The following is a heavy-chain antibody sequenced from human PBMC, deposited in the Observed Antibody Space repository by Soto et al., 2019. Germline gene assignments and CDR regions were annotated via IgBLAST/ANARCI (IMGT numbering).Heavy chain of an antibody. V-gene: IGHV3-23*01. CDR3: AKATLRVVHPLVFDY. CDR1: GVTFRSYA. CDR2: ISGSGGAT. J-gene: IGHJ4*02. Sequence: PGGSMSISCEASGVTFRSYAVNGVRKATGKGLEWISVISGSGGATYFADSVKGRFVISRDNSKNTLYLQMNSLRAEDTAIYYCAKATLRVVHPLVFDYWVQGSLVPGSS. D-gene: IGHD3-3*01.